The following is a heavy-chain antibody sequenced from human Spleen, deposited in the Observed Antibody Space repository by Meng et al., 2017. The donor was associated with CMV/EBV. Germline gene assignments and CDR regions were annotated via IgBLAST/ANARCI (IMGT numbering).Heavy chain of an antibody. D-gene: IGHD3-22*01. CDR3: ARADDNSALTYAFDI. CDR1: GFTFSSYS. J-gene: IGHJ3*02. CDR2: ISSSSSYI. V-gene: IGHV3-21*01. Sequence: GESLKISCAASGFTFSSYSMNWVRQAPGKGLEWVSSISSSSSYIYYADSVKGRFTISRDNAKNSLYLQMNSLRAEDTAVYYCARADDNSALTYAFDIWGQGTMVTVSS.